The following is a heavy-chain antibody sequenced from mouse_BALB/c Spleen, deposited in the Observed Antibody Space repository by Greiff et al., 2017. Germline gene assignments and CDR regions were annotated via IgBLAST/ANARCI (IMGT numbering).Heavy chain of an antibody. J-gene: IGHJ3*01. CDR2: IRNKANGYTT. V-gene: IGHV7-3*02. Sequence: EVQGVESGGGLVQPGGSLRLSCATSGFTFSDYYMSWVRQPPGKALEWLGFIRNKANGYTTEYSASVKGRFTISRDNSQSILYLQMNTLRAEDSATYYCARDNSPFAYWGQGTLVTVSA. CDR1: GFTFSDYY. CDR3: ARDNSPFAY.